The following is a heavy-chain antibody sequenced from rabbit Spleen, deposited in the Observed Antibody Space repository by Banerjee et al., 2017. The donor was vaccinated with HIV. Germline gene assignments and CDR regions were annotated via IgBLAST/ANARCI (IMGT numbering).Heavy chain of an antibody. Sequence: LQESGGDLVQPEGSLTLTCTASGFTLSTYWIWWGRQAPGKGLEWIAYISGSSGSAYYASWAKGRFTCSKTSSTTVTLQMTRLTAADTATYFCARDTSSSFSSYGMDLWGQGTLVTVS. D-gene: IGHD1-1*01. V-gene: IGHV1S45*01. CDR3: ARDTSSSFSSYGMDL. J-gene: IGHJ6*01. CDR2: ISGSSGSA. CDR1: GFTLSTYW.